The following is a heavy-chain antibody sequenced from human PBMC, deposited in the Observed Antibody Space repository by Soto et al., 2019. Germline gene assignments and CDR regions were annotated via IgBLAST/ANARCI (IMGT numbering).Heavy chain of an antibody. CDR2: IYYPGNT. CDR3: ASGHDAYKVRY. D-gene: IGHD1-1*01. CDR1: GGSISSGGTGSY. Sequence: QVQLQESGPGLVKPSQTLSLTCTVSGGSISSGGTGSYWTWIRQLPGKGLEWIGYIYYPGNTYYNPSLKSRPTISIDPSENQFSLKLTPVTAADTAVYFCASGHDAYKVRYWGQGTLVTVSS. J-gene: IGHJ4*02. V-gene: IGHV4-31*03.